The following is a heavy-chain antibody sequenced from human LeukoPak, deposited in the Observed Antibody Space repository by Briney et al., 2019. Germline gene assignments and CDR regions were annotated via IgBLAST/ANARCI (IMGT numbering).Heavy chain of an antibody. CDR3: AGEIVLMVPGAFDI. CDR2: IYYIGST. J-gene: IGHJ3*02. V-gene: IGHV4-59*01. CDR1: GGSISSYY. Sequence: SETLSLTCTVSGGSISSYYWSWIRQPPGKGLEWIGYIYYIGSTNYNPSLKSRVTISVDTSKNQFSLKLSSVTAADTAVYYCAGEIVLMVPGAFDIWGQGTMVTVSS. D-gene: IGHD2-8*01.